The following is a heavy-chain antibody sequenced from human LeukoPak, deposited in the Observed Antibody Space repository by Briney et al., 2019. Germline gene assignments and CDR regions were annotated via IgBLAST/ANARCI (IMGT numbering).Heavy chain of an antibody. Sequence: GGSLRLSCAASGFTFANTWMHWVRQAPGKGLVWVTLINNDGSTTNYADSVKGRFTISRDNAKNTVYLQMNSLRAEDTAVYYCAIGGTYGSGSWGQGTLVTVSS. CDR2: INNDGSTT. CDR1: GFTFANTW. J-gene: IGHJ4*02. D-gene: IGHD3-10*01. CDR3: AIGGTYGSGS. V-gene: IGHV3-74*01.